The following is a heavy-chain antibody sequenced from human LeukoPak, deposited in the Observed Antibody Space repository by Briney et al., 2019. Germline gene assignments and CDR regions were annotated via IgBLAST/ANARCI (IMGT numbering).Heavy chain of an antibody. CDR3: ARGFIEDIVVVPTAILWFDP. CDR2: ISAYNGNT. Sequence: ASVKVSCKASGYTFTSYGISWVRQAPGQGLEWMGGISAYNGNTNYAQKLQGRVTMPTDTSTSTAYMELRSLRSDDTAVYYCARGFIEDIVVVPTAILWFDPWGQGTLVTVSS. J-gene: IGHJ5*02. CDR1: GYTFTSYG. V-gene: IGHV1-18*01. D-gene: IGHD2-2*02.